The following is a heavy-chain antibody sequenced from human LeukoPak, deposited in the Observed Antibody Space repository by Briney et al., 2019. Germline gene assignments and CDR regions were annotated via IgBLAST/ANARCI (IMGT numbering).Heavy chain of an antibody. D-gene: IGHD2-2*02. CDR3: ARSTRIPYFDY. CDR1: GESFSGYY. V-gene: IGHV4-34*01. J-gene: IGHJ4*02. Sequence: SETLSLTCAVYGESFSGYYWSWIRQPPGKGLEWIGEINHSGSTNYNPSLKSRVTISVDTSKNQFSLKLSSVTAADTAVYYCARSTRIPYFDYWGQGTLVTVSS. CDR2: INHSGST.